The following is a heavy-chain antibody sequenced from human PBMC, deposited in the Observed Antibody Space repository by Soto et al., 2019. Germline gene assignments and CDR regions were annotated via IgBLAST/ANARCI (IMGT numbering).Heavy chain of an antibody. D-gene: IGHD2-2*01. CDR3: TTEFWDCSSTSCPAWRVYYYYYYGMDV. CDR1: GFTFSNAW. J-gene: IGHJ6*02. CDR2: IKSKTDGGAT. V-gene: IGHV3-15*01. Sequence: GGSLRLSCAASGFTFSNAWMSWVRQAPGKGLEWVGRIKSKTDGGATDYAAPVKGRFTISRDDSKNTLYLQMNSLKTEDTAVYYCTTEFWDCSSTSCPAWRVYYYYYYGMDVWGQGTTVTVSS.